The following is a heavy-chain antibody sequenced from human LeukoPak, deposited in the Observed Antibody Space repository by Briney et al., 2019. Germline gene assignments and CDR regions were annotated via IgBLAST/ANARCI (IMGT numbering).Heavy chain of an antibody. Sequence: SETLSLTCTVSGGSVSSGSYYWSWIRQPPGKGLEWIGYIYYSGSTNYNPSLKSRVTISVDTSKNQLSLKLSSVTAADTAVYYCARHSGSGYYFYFYTMDVWGQGATVTVSS. CDR2: IYYSGST. CDR1: GGSVSSGSYY. D-gene: IGHD1-26*01. J-gene: IGHJ6*01. CDR3: ARHSGSGYYFYFYTMDV. V-gene: IGHV4-61*01.